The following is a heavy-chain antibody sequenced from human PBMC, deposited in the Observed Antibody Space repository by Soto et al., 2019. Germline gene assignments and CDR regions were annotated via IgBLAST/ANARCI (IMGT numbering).Heavy chain of an antibody. CDR1: GYTFTSYD. Sequence: QVQVVQSGAEVKKPGASVKVSCKASGYTFTSYDINWVRQAPGQGLEWMGWMSPHSAETGYAPKLHITITMIRNNSASAAYMELSTPRSADTAGYYCARTHILASIGATIPYYYDMDVWGTGTTVSVSS. CDR3: ARTHILASIGATIPYYYDMDV. V-gene: IGHV1-8*01. CDR2: MSPHSAET. J-gene: IGHJ6*03. D-gene: IGHD2-21*01.